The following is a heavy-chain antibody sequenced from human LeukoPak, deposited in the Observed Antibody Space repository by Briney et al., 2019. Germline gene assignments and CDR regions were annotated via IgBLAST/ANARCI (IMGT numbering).Heavy chain of an antibody. CDR1: GYTFTSYD. D-gene: IGHD2-2*01. J-gene: IGHJ5*02. CDR3: ASEGHLYCSSTSCYSLGGFDP. CDR2: MNPNSGNT. Sequence: GASVKVSCKASGYTFTSYDINWVRQATGQGLEWMGWMNPNSGNTGYAQKFQGRVTMTRNTSIGTAYMELSSLRSEDTAVYYCASEGHLYCSSTSCYSLGGFDPWGQGTLVTVSS. V-gene: IGHV1-8*01.